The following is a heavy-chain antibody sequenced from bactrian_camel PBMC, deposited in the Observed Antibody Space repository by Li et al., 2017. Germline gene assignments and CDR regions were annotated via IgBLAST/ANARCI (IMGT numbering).Heavy chain of an antibody. CDR2: VDSDGRL. V-gene: IGHV3S10*01. CDR1: GDTVSSRY. CDR3: AADPGANNWYAPYHCRLSTDAA. D-gene: IGHD3*01. J-gene: IGHJ6*01. Sequence: VQLVESGGGSVKAGGSLTLSCSVSGDTVSSRYMAWFRQAPGQGREGVAAVDSDGRLGTADSVKGRFTISLDNAKNTLYLRMNNLKPEDTAMYYCAADPGANNWYAPYHCRLSTDAAWGQGTQVTVS.